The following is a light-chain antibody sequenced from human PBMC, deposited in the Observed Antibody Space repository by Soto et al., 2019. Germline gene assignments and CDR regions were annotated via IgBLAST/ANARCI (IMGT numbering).Light chain of an antibody. CDR1: SSNIGSNT. CDR3: AAWDDSLNGFYV. J-gene: IGLJ1*01. CDR2: SNN. V-gene: IGLV1-44*01. Sequence: QSALTQPPSAYGTPGQGVTISCSGSSSNIGSNTVNWYQQLPGTAPKLLIYSNNQRPSGVPDRFSGSKSGTSASLAISGLQSEDEADYYCAAWDDSLNGFYVFGTGTKVTVL.